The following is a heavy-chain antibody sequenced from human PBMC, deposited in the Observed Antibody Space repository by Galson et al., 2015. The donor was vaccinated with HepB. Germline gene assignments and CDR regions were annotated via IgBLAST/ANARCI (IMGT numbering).Heavy chain of an antibody. D-gene: IGHD3-10*01. Sequence: CAISGDSVSSNSAAWNWIRQSPSRGLEWLGRTYYRSKWYNDYAVSVKSRMTINPDTSKNQFSLQLNSVTPEDTAVYYCARDRGRVNVLLWFGESGDNWFDPWGQGTLVTVSS. CDR2: TYYRSKWYN. J-gene: IGHJ5*02. V-gene: IGHV6-1*01. CDR1: GDSVSSNSAA. CDR3: ARDRGRVNVLLWFGESGDNWFDP.